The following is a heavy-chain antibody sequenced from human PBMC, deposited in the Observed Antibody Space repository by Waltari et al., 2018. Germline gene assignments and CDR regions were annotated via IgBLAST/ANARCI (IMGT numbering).Heavy chain of an antibody. CDR3: ASPPPTGGSSFGF. Sequence: QLQLQESGPGLVKPSETLSLTCLVSGDSISSNYFRWGWIRRPPGKGLEWIGHRHYSGTADYNPSLKGRASILVDTSRRHFSLELSSVTAADTAIYYCASPPPTGGSSFGFWGQGIQVTVTS. V-gene: IGHV4-39*07. CDR1: GDSISSNYFR. D-gene: IGHD3-16*01. CDR2: RHYSGTA. J-gene: IGHJ4*02.